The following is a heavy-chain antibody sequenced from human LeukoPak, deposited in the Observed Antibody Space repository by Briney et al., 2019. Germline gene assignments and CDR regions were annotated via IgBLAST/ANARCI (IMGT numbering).Heavy chain of an antibody. V-gene: IGHV1-8*01. CDR3: ARRGILTGYGDY. J-gene: IGHJ4*02. Sequence: ASVKVSCKASGYTFTSYDINWVRQATGQGLEWMGWMNPNSGNTGYAQKFQGRVTMTRNTSISTAYMELSSLRSEDTAVYYCARRGILTGYGDYWGQGTLVTVSP. D-gene: IGHD3-9*01. CDR2: MNPNSGNT. CDR1: GYTFTSYD.